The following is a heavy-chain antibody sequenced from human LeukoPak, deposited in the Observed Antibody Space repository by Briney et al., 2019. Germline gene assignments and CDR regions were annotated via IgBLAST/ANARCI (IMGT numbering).Heavy chain of an antibody. CDR2: IYTSGST. Sequence: SETPSLTCTVSSGSIGTYYWNWIRQPAGKGLEWIGRIYTSGSTNYNPSLKSRVTMSVDTSKNQFSLKLNSVTAADTAVYFCARVPGYSSGWYKNYFDFWGQGTLVTVSS. V-gene: IGHV4-4*07. J-gene: IGHJ4*02. CDR3: ARVPGYSSGWYKNYFDF. CDR1: SGSIGTYY. D-gene: IGHD6-19*01.